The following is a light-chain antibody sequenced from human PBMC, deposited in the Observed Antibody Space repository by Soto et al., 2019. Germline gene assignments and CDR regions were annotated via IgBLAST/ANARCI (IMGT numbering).Light chain of an antibody. CDR1: QSVRNY. CDR2: DTS. V-gene: IGKV3-11*01. J-gene: IGKJ5*01. Sequence: ETVLTQSPVTPSCAPGPIPDLYCXASQSVRNYLVWYQQKPGQAPRLLIYDTSNRATDIPARFSGSGSGTDFTLTITSLEPEDFAVYYCQQRYNWPPTFGQGTRLEIK. CDR3: QQRYNWPPT.